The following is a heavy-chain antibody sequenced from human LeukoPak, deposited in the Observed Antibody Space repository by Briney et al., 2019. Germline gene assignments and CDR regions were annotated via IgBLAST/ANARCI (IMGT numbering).Heavy chain of an antibody. J-gene: IGHJ5*01. V-gene: IGHV4-59*09. CDR3: ARGPDTAKTGT. CDR2: IYYGGST. D-gene: IGHD5-18*01. Sequence: IYYGGSTKYNPSLKSRVTISADASKNQFSLKLSSATAADTAVYHCARGPDTAKTGTWGHGTLVTVSS.